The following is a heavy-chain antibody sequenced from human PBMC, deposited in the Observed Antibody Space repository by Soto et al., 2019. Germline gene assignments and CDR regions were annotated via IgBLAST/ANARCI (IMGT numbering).Heavy chain of an antibody. J-gene: IGHJ4*02. V-gene: IGHV3-15*07. Sequence: SGGSLRLSCAASGFTFSNAWMNWVRQAPGKGLEWVGRIKSKTDGGTTDYAAPVKGRFTISRDDSKNTLCLQMNSLKTEDTAVYYCTTHLADYDILTGYWEYYFDYWGQGTLVTVSS. CDR2: IKSKTDGGTT. D-gene: IGHD3-9*01. CDR3: TTHLADYDILTGYWEYYFDY. CDR1: GFTFSNAW.